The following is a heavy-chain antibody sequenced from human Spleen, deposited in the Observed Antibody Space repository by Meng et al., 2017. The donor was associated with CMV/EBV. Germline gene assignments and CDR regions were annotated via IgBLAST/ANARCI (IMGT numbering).Heavy chain of an antibody. D-gene: IGHD3-22*01. Sequence: SETLSLTCTVSGGSVSSGTFYFSWIRQPPGKGLEFIGNIYYSGTTYYNPSLRSRVTISVDMSKNHFSLKLSSVIAADTAVYYCARSRDYYDSSGYFDYWGQGTLVTVSS. J-gene: IGHJ4*02. CDR2: IYYSGTT. V-gene: IGHV4-61*03. CDR3: ARSRDYYDSSGYFDY. CDR1: GGSVSSGTFY.